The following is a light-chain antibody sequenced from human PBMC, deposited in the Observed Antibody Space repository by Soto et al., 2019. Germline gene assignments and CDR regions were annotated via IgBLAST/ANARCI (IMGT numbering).Light chain of an antibody. CDR2: AAS. J-gene: IGKJ2*01. CDR1: QGISSY. CDR3: QQLNSYPYT. Sequence: IQLTQSPSSLYASVGDRVTITCRASQGISSYLAWYQQKPEKAPKLLIYAASTLQSGVPSRFSGSGSGTDFTLTISSLQPEDFATYYCQQLNSYPYTFGQGTKLEIK. V-gene: IGKV1-9*01.